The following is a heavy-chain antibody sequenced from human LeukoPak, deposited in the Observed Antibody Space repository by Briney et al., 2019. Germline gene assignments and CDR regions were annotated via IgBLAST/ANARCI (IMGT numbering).Heavy chain of an antibody. Sequence: PGGSLRLSCAASGFTVSSNYMSWVRQAPGKGLEWVSVIYSGGSTYYADSVKGRFTISRDNSKNTLYLQMNSLRAEDTAVYYCARVGKVGFGESNWFDPWGQGTLVTVSS. CDR3: ARVGKVGFGESNWFDP. CDR1: GFTVSSNY. D-gene: IGHD3-10*01. V-gene: IGHV3-53*01. J-gene: IGHJ5*02. CDR2: IYSGGST.